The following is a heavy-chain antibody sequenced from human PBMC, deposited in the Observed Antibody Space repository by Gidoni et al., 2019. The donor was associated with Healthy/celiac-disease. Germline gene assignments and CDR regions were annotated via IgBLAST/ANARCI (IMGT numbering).Heavy chain of an antibody. CDR2: ISGSGGST. Sequence: EVQLLESGGGLVQPGGSLRLSCAASGFTFSSYAMSWVRQAPGKGLEWVSAISGSGGSTYYADSVKGRFTISRDNSKNTLYLQMNSLRAEDTAVYYCAKVGIKWNGSGSYFDYWGQGTLVTVSS. D-gene: IGHD3-10*01. CDR3: AKVGIKWNGSGSYFDY. J-gene: IGHJ4*02. CDR1: GFTFSSYA. V-gene: IGHV3-23*01.